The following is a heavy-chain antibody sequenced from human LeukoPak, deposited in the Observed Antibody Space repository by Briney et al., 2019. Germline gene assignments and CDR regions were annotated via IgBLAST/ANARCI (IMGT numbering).Heavy chain of an antibody. D-gene: IGHD5-18*01. V-gene: IGHV3-23*01. CDR2: INGCGGST. J-gene: IGHJ4*02. Sequence: GGSVTLSCAASGFTFSTYGMSWVRQTPGKGLVWVSAINGCGGSTYYADSVKGRFTISRDNSKHTLHLQMTSLRAEDTALYYCARLAMTWIQLWYRIAAAENTDYWGQGTLVTVSS. CDR3: ARLAMTWIQLWYRIAAAENTDY. CDR1: GFTFSTYG.